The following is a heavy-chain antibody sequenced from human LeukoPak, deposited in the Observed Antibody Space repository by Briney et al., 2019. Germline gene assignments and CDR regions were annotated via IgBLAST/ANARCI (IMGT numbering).Heavy chain of an antibody. D-gene: IGHD2-21*02. CDR2: IYYTGSS. CDR3: VRRVVVVTADDKSDAFDV. CDR1: GGSISTYY. V-gene: IGHV4-59*01. J-gene: IGHJ3*01. Sequence: SETLSLTCTVSGGSISTYYWNWIRQPPGEGLEWIGFIYYTGSSNYNPSLKSRVTISLDTSKNQFSLKLSSVTAADTAVYYCVRRVVVVTADDKSDAFDVWGQGTVVTVSS.